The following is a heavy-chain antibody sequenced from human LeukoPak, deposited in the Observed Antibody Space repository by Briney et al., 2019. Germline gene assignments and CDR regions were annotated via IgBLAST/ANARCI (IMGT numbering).Heavy chain of an antibody. J-gene: IGHJ6*02. CDR3: AKSTGYGDYYYGMDV. Sequence: HAGGSLRLSCAASGFTFSSYAMSWVRQAPGKGLEWVSAISGSGGSTYYADSVKGRFTISRDNSKNTLYPQMNSLRAEDTAVYYCAKSTGYGDYYYGMDVWGQGTTVTVSS. D-gene: IGHD4-17*01. CDR2: ISGSGGST. V-gene: IGHV3-23*01. CDR1: GFTFSSYA.